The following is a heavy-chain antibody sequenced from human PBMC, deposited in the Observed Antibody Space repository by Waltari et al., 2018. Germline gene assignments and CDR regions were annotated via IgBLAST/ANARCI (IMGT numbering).Heavy chain of an antibody. CDR2: ISGSGGST. V-gene: IGHV3-23*04. CDR3: ARDYDFWSGYYTGISAFDI. D-gene: IGHD3-3*01. J-gene: IGHJ3*02. CDR1: GFTFSNAW. Sequence: EVQLVESGGGLVKPGGSLRLSCAASGFTFSNAWMSWVRQAPGKGLEWVSAISGSGGSTYYADSVKGRFTISRDNSKNTLYLQMNSLRAEDTAVYYCARDYDFWSGYYTGISAFDIWGQGTMVTVSS.